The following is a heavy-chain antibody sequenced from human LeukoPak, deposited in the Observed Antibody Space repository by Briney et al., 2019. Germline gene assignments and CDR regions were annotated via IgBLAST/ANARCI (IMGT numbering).Heavy chain of an antibody. Sequence: ASVKVSCKASGYTFTSYGISWVRQAPGQGLEWMGGIIPIFGTANYAQKFQGRVTITADESTSTAYMELSSLRSEDTAVYYCARDPSTYCGGDCYSSNWFDPWGQGTLVTVSS. D-gene: IGHD2-21*01. CDR1: GYTFTSYG. J-gene: IGHJ5*02. V-gene: IGHV1-69*13. CDR2: IIPIFGTA. CDR3: ARDPSTYCGGDCYSSNWFDP.